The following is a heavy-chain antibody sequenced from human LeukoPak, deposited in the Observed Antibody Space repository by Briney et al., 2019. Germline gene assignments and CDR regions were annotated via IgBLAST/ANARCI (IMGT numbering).Heavy chain of an antibody. CDR1: CGYISTYY. CDR3: ARESPSRWYGIDF. J-gene: IGHJ4*02. CDR2: IYYSGST. V-gene: IGHV4-59*01. Sequence: SETLSLTCTVACGYISTYYWSWIRQPPGKGLEWIGYIYYSGSTNYNPSLKSRVTISVDTSKNQFSLYLNSVTAADTAVYYCARESPSRWYGIDFWGQGTLVTVSS. D-gene: IGHD6-13*01.